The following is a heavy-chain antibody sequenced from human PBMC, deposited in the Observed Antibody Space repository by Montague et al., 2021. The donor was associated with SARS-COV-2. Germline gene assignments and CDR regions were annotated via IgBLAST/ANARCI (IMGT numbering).Heavy chain of an antibody. J-gene: IGHJ4*02. CDR1: GFTFNYYV. Sequence: SLRLSCAASGFTFNYYVMSWVRQAPGKGLEWVSVIYSGGSDSYFADSVKGRFTVSRDNSKSTHYLHMHSLGVDDTAVYYCARAGDSAHFYFDSWGQGTLVTASS. CDR3: ARAGDSAHFYFDS. D-gene: IGHD1-26*01. V-gene: IGHV3-23*03. CDR2: IYSGGSDS.